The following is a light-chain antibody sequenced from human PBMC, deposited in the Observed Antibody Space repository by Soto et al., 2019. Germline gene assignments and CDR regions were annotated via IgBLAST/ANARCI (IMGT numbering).Light chain of an antibody. CDR2: DAS. Sequence: DIQMTQSPSTLSASVGARVTITCRASQRFSTWLAWYQQKPGKAPRLLIYDASSLAGGVPSRFSGRGSGTEFTLTISGLQPDDFASNYCQQYNSSPYTFGQGTKLEIK. V-gene: IGKV1-5*01. CDR1: QRFSTW. CDR3: QQYNSSPYT. J-gene: IGKJ2*01.